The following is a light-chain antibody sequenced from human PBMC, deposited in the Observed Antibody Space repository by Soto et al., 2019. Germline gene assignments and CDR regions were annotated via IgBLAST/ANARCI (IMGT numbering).Light chain of an antibody. CDR1: ENVSTF. V-gene: IGKV3-11*01. J-gene: IGKJ1*01. CDR2: GAS. Sequence: EVVLTQSPATLSLSPGERATLSCRASENVSTFVDWYQQKPGQAPRLLIYGASNRATGIPARFSGSGSGTDVTLTISDREPEDFSVYYCQQHSHWPPWTFGQGTRVEIQ. CDR3: QQHSHWPPWT.